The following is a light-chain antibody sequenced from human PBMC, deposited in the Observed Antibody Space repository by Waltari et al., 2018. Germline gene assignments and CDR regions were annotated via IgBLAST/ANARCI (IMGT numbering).Light chain of an antibody. CDR2: GQN. J-gene: IGLJ2*01. V-gene: IGLV3-19*01. CDR1: SLRRYS. Sequence: SSDLTQDPAVSVALGQTVRITCQEDSLRRYSASWYQQRPGQAPILVLYGQNDRPSGIPDRFSGSTSGNTASLTITGAQAEDEADYYCHSRDTSSTRFFGGGTRLTV. CDR3: HSRDTSSTRF.